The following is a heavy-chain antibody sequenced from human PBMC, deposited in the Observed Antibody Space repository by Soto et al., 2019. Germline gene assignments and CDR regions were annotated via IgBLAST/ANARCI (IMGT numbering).Heavy chain of an antibody. Sequence: HPKSSVRLYCAASGFTLDDYAMHWVRQAPGKGLEWVSGISWNSGSIGYADSVKGRFTISRDNAKNSLYLQMNGLRAEDTALYYCAKDSGRSGAFDIWGQGTMVT. CDR1: GFTLDDYA. J-gene: IGHJ3*02. V-gene: IGHV3-9*01. CDR3: AKDSGRSGAFDI. CDR2: ISWNSGSI.